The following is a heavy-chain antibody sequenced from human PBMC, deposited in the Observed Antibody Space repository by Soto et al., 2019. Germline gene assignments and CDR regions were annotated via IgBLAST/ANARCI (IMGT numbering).Heavy chain of an antibody. J-gene: IGHJ4*02. CDR1: GFTFSTYP. CDR2: ISYDGNNK. V-gene: IGHV3-30-3*01. CDR3: ARDENCISTSCYVFFY. Sequence: GGSLRLSCAASGFTFSTYPMHWVRQAPGKGLEWVAIISYDGNNKYYADSVKGRFTISRDNSKNTLYLQMNSLRAEDTAVYYCARDENCISTSCYVFFYWCQGTLVNVSS. D-gene: IGHD2-2*01.